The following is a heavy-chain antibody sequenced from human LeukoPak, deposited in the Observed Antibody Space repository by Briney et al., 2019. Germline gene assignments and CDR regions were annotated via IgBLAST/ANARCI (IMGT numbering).Heavy chain of an antibody. CDR3: VHYNTSSGWFDP. CDR1: SGSISTSNYY. V-gene: IGHV4-39*07. D-gene: IGHD6-6*01. Sequence: SETLSLTCTVSSGSISTSNYYWGCIRQPPGKGLEWIGIISYSGSTYYNPSLKSRVTISVDTSKNQFSLKLSSVTAADTAVYYCVHYNTSSGWFDPWGQGTLVTVSS. J-gene: IGHJ5*02. CDR2: ISYSGST.